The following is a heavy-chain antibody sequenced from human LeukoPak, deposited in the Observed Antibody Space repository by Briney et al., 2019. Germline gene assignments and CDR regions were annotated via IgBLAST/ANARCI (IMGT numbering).Heavy chain of an antibody. CDR1: GDSINAYS. Sequence: KSSEILSLTCTVSGDSINAYSWGWFRQPPGKGLEWICYIYFSGTTNYNPSLESRVTISVDTSKNQFSLKLSSVPTADTAVYYCARRRAEGGSNGHYNWFDPWGQGILVTVSS. CDR3: ARRRAEGGSNGHYNWFDP. V-gene: IGHV4-59*08. D-gene: IGHD6-13*01. J-gene: IGHJ5*02. CDR2: IYFSGTT.